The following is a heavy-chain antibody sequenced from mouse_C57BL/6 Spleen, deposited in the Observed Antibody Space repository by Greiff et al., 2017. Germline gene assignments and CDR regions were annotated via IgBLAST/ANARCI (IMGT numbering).Heavy chain of an antibody. CDR3: CYYGSNWYFDV. J-gene: IGHJ1*03. V-gene: IGHV14-1*01. D-gene: IGHD1-1*01. CDR1: GFNIKDYY. CDR2: IDPEDGDT. Sequence: EVQLQQSGAELVRPGASVKLSCTASGFNIKDYYMHWVKQRPEQGLEWIGRIDPEDGDTEYAPKFQGKATMTADTSSNTAYLQLSSLTSEDTAVYYCCYYGSNWYFDVWGTGTTVTVSS.